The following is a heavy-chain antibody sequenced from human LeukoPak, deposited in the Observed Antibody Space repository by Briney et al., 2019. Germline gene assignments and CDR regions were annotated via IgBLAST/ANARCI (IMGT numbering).Heavy chain of an antibody. J-gene: IGHJ3*02. V-gene: IGHV4-59*01. CDR3: ARAPFDAFDI. CDR1: GGSISSYY. Sequence: SETLSLTCTVSGGSISSYYWRWIRQPPGKGLEWIGYIYYSGSTNYNPSLKSRVTISVDTSKNQFSLKLSSVTAADTAVYYCARAPFDAFDIWGQGTMVTVSS. CDR2: IYYSGST.